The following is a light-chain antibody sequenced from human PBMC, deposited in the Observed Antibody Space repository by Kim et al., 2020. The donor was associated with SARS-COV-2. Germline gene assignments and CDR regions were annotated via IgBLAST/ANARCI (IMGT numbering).Light chain of an antibody. V-gene: IGLV3-1*01. Sequence: SYELTQPPSVSVSPGQTASITCSGDKLGDKYACWYQQKPGQSPVLVIYQDTKRPSGLPERFSGSNSGNTATLTISGTQAMDEADYYCQAWDSSTAVPVVF. CDR3: QAWDSSTAVPVV. J-gene: IGLJ2*01. CDR1: KLGDKY. CDR2: QDT.